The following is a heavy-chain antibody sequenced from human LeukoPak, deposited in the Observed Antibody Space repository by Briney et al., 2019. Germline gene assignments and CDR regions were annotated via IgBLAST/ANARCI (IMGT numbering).Heavy chain of an antibody. CDR2: ISWNSGSI. CDR1: GFTFDDYA. V-gene: IGHV3-9*01. CDR3: AKDPKHRRYCSGGSCYSPSFDY. Sequence: PGRSLRLSCAASGFTFDDYAMHWVRQAPGKGLEWVSGISWNSGSIGYADSVKGRFTISRDNAKNSLYLQMNSLRAEDTALYYCAKDPKHRRYCSGGSCYSPSFDYWGQGTLVTVSS. J-gene: IGHJ4*02. D-gene: IGHD2-15*01.